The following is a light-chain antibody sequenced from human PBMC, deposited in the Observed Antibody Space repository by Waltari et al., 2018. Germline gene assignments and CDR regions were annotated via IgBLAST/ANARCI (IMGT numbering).Light chain of an antibody. Sequence: VLTQPPSASGTPGPRFTISRPGSTHNLGSKYFYWFHQLPGTAPKLPIYKNNQRPSGVPVRFSGSKSGTSASLAISGLRSEDEADYSCAAWDDSLSGVVFGGGTELTVL. J-gene: IGLJ2*01. CDR3: AAWDDSLSGVV. CDR1: THNLGSKY. CDR2: KNN. V-gene: IGLV1-47*01.